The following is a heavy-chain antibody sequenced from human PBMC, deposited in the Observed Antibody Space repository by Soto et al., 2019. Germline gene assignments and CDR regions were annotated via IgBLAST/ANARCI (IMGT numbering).Heavy chain of an antibody. Sequence: SETLSLTCTVSGGSISSYYWIWIRQPPGKGLEWIGYIYYSGSTNYNPSLKSRVTISVDTSKNQFSLKLSSVTAADTAVYYCARRRFLEWSHFDYWGQGTLVTVSS. D-gene: IGHD3-3*01. CDR2: IYYSGST. CDR1: GGSISSYY. J-gene: IGHJ4*02. V-gene: IGHV4-59*01. CDR3: ARRRFLEWSHFDY.